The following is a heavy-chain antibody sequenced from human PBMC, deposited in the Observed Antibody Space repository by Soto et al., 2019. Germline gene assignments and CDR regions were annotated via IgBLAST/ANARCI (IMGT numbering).Heavy chain of an antibody. CDR1: GFTFSNYG. CDR3: ARDPTGYYNFDH. V-gene: IGHV3-33*01. D-gene: IGHD3-9*01. J-gene: IGHJ4*02. CDR2: IWFDGSNK. Sequence: GGSLRLSWAASGFTFSNYGMHWVRQAPGKGLEWVAVIWFDGSNKLYADSVNGRFTISRDNSENTLYLEMNSLRVEDTAIYYCARDPTGYYNFDHRGKGTLVTVSS.